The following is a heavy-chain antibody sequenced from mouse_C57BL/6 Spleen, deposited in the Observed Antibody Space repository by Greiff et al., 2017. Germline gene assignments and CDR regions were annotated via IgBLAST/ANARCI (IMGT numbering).Heavy chain of an antibody. J-gene: IGHJ2*01. CDR3: ARDYDGYYFDY. D-gene: IGHD2-3*01. CDR1: GFTFSSYA. CDR2: ISDGGSYT. V-gene: IGHV5-4*01. Sequence: EVQVVESGGGLVKPGGSLKLSCAASGFTFSSYAMSWVRQTPEKRLEWVATISDGGSYTYYPDNVKGRFTISRDNAKNNLYLQMSHLKSEDTAMYYCARDYDGYYFDYWGQGTTLTVSS.